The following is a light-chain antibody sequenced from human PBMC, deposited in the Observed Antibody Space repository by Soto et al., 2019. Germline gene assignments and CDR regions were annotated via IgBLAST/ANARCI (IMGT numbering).Light chain of an antibody. CDR3: LLYYGGAHLGV. J-gene: IGLJ2*01. Sequence: QAVVTQEPSLTVSPGGTVTLTCASSTGAVTSDHYPNWFQQKAGQAPRALISRTSNKHSWTPARFSGSLLGGKAALTLSGVQPEDEAEYYCLLYYGGAHLGVFGGGTKLTV. V-gene: IGLV7-43*01. CDR1: TGAVTSDHY. CDR2: RTS.